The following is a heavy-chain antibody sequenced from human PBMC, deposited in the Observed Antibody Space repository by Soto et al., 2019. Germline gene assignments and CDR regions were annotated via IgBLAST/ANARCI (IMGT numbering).Heavy chain of an antibody. CDR1: GYTFTSYD. Sequence: ASVKVSCKASGYTFTSYDINWVRQATGQGLEWMGWMNPNSGNTGYAQKFQGRVTMTRNTSISTAYMELSSLRSEDTAVYYCARGQRVAVAGLYYFDYWGQGTLVTVSS. CDR3: ARGQRVAVAGLYYFDY. CDR2: MNPNSGNT. D-gene: IGHD6-19*01. V-gene: IGHV1-8*01. J-gene: IGHJ4*02.